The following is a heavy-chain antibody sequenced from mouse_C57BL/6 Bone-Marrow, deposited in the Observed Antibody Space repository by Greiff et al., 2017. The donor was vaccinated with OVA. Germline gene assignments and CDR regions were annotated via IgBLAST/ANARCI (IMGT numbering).Heavy chain of an antibody. Sequence: QLQQPGAELVKPGASVKMSCKASGYTFTSYWITWVKQRPGQGLEWIGDIYPGSGSTNYNEKFKSKATLTVDTSSSTAYMQLSSPTSEDAAVYDGARRDYGNYPWYFDVWGTGTTVTVSS. CDR1: GYTFTSYW. CDR3: ARRDYGNYPWYFDV. J-gene: IGHJ1*03. V-gene: IGHV1-55*01. CDR2: IYPGSGST. D-gene: IGHD2-1*01.